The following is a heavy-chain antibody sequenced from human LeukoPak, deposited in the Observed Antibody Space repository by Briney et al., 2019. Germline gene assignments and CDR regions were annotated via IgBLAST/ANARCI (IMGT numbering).Heavy chain of an antibody. CDR1: GFTFSSYW. CDR3: ARSIPYGTTWYGRSDY. V-gene: IGHV3-7*03. CDR2: IKQDESEK. J-gene: IGHJ4*02. D-gene: IGHD6-13*01. Sequence: GGSLRLSCAASGFTFSSYWMSWVRQAPGEGLEWVAVIKQDESEKFYVDSVKGRFTISRDNALNSLYLQMNSLRAEDTAIYYCARSIPYGTTWYGRSDYWGQGTLVTVSS.